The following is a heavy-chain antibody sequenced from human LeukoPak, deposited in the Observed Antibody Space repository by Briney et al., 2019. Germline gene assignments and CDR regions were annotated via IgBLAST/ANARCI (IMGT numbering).Heavy chain of an antibody. V-gene: IGHV1-18*01. CDR1: GFTFTSYG. J-gene: IGHJ4*02. CDR3: ARDPLDYWATSSGSRRPAFDY. CDR2: IIAYNGNT. D-gene: IGHD1-26*01. Sequence: ASVKVSCKASGFTFTSYGITWVRQTPGQGLECMGWIIAYNGNTQYAQNLQGRVTMTTDTSTNTAYMELRRLRSDDTAVYYCARDPLDYWATSSGSRRPAFDYWGQGTLVTVSS.